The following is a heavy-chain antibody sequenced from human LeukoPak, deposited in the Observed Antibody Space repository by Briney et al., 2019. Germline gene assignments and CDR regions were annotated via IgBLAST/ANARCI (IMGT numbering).Heavy chain of an antibody. Sequence: GGSLRLSCAASGFTFSNYGMSWVRQAPGKGLEGVSAISGSGGSTYYADSVKGRFTISRDNSKNTLYLQMNSLRAEDTAVYYCAKDLMVLVWGSYRYTEDYWGQGTLVTVSS. CDR3: AKDLMVLVWGSYRYTEDY. J-gene: IGHJ4*02. D-gene: IGHD3-16*02. V-gene: IGHV3-23*01. CDR2: ISGSGGST. CDR1: GFTFSNYG.